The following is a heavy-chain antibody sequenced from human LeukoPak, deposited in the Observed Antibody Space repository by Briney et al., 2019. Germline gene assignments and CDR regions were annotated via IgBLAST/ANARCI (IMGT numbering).Heavy chain of an antibody. D-gene: IGHD1-1*01. CDR1: GGTFSSYA. J-gene: IGHJ6*02. CDR3: ARGGNGGFHYYYGMDV. V-gene: IGHV1-69*13. Sequence: SVKVSCKASGGTFSSYAISWVRQTPGQGLEWMGGIIPIFGTANYAQKFQGRVTITADESTSTAYMELSSLRSEDTAVYYCARGGNGGFHYYYGMDVWGQGTTVTVSS. CDR2: IIPIFGTA.